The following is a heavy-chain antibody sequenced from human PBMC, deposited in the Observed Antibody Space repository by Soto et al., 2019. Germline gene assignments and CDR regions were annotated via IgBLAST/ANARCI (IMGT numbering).Heavy chain of an antibody. D-gene: IGHD2-21*02. CDR2: ISSNGGST. CDR3: ARDGCGGDCYSAYAFDI. CDR1: GFTFSSYA. Sequence: EVQLVESGGGLVQPGGSLRLSCAASGFTFSSYAMHWVRQAPGKGLEYVSAISSNGGSTYYANSVKGRFTISRDNSKNTLYLQMGSLRDEDMDVYYCARDGCGGDCYSAYAFDIWGQGTMVTVSS. V-gene: IGHV3-64*01. J-gene: IGHJ3*02.